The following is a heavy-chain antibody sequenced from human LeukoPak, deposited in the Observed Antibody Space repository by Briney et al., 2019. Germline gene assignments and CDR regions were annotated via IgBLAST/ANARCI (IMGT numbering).Heavy chain of an antibody. CDR1: GFTFSSYS. Sequence: GGSLRLSCAASGFTFSSYSMNWVRQAPGKGLEWVSSISGSSAYIYYADSVKGRFTISRDNAKNSLYLQMNSLRAEDTAVYYCARVPPYYYYYGMDVWGQGTTVTVSS. CDR3: ARVPPYYYYYGMDV. J-gene: IGHJ6*02. CDR2: ISGSSAYI. V-gene: IGHV3-21*01.